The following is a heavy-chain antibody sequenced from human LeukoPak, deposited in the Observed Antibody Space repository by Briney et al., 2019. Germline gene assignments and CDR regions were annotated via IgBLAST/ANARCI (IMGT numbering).Heavy chain of an antibody. J-gene: IGHJ3*02. V-gene: IGHV5-51*01. CDR2: IYPGDSDT. CDR1: GYSFTNYW. CDR3: ARRTVTNPNKDAFDI. D-gene: IGHD4-17*01. Sequence: GESLKISCKGSGYSFTNYWIGWVRQMPGKGLEWMGIIYPGDSDTRYSPSFQGQVTILADKSISTAFLQWNSLKASDTAMYYCARRTVTNPNKDAFDIWGQGTMVTVSS.